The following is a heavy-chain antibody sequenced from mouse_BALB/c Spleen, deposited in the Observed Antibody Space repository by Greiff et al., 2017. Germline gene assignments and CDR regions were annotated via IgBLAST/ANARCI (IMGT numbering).Heavy chain of an antibody. CDR2: IDPANGNT. D-gene: IGHD2-14*01. CDR3: NGRDYRYDVAMDY. CDR1: GFNIKDTY. V-gene: IGHV14-3*02. J-gene: IGHJ4*01. Sequence: VQLQQSGAELVKPGASVKLSCTASGFNIKDTYMHWVKQRPEQGLEWIGRIDPANGNTKYDPKFQGKATITADTSSNTAYLQLSSLTSEDTAVYYCNGRDYRYDVAMDYWGQGTSVTVSS.